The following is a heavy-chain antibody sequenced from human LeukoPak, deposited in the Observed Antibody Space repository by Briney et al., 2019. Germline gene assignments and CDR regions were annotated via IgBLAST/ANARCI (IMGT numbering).Heavy chain of an antibody. CDR1: GFTFSSYA. D-gene: IGHD2-15*01. CDR3: AKGQHRVAATTLVGY. J-gene: IGHJ4*02. V-gene: IGHV3-23*01. CDR2: ISVSGGST. Sequence: GGSLTLSCAASGFTFSSYAMSWVRQAPGKGLEWVSAISVSGGSTYYADSVKGRFTISRDNSKTTLYLQMNSLRAEDTAVYDCAKGQHRVAATTLVGYWGQGTLVTVSS.